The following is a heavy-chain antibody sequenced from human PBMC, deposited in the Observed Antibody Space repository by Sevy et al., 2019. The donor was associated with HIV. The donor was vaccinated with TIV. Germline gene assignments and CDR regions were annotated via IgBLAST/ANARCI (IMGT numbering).Heavy chain of an antibody. CDR3: AGRKVGDFWSGSVRGPWAGGPLFDY. D-gene: IGHD3-3*01. CDR2: ISHSGDNT. J-gene: IGHJ4*02. Sequence: GGSLRLSCTSSGLRFNNYALTWVRQAPGKGLEWVSIISHSGDNTNYADSVKGRFIISRDNSENTLYLQMNSLRAEDTALYYCAGRKVGDFWSGSVRGPWAGGPLFDYWGQGTLVTVSS. V-gene: IGHV3-23*01. CDR1: GLRFNNYA.